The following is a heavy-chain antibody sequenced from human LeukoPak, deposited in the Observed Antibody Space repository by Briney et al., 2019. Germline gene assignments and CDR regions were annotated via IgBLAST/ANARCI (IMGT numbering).Heavy chain of an antibody. D-gene: IGHD6-19*01. Sequence: SETLSLTCTVSRGSLSSYYWSWIRQPPGKGLEWIGYIYYSGSTNYNPSLKSRVNISVDTSKNQFSLKLTSVTAADAAVYYCARVRVSSSSHPWYFDYWGQGTLATVSS. J-gene: IGHJ4*02. CDR1: RGSLSSYY. CDR2: IYYSGST. CDR3: ARVRVSSSSHPWYFDY. V-gene: IGHV4-59*01.